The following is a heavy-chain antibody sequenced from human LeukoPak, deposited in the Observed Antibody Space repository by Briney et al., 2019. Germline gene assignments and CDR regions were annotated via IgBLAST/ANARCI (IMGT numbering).Heavy chain of an antibody. J-gene: IGHJ4*02. Sequence: ASVKVSCKASGYTFTSYDINWVRQATGQGLEWMGWMNPNSGNTGYAQKFQGRVTMTRNTSISTAYMELSSLRSEDTAAYYCARGRQGNFGVVINYWGQGTLVTVSS. CDR1: GYTFTSYD. D-gene: IGHD3-3*01. CDR2: MNPNSGNT. V-gene: IGHV1-8*01. CDR3: ARGRQGNFGVVINY.